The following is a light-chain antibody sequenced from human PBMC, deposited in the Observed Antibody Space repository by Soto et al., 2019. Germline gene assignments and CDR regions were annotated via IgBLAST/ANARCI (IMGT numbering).Light chain of an antibody. V-gene: IGLV1-51*02. J-gene: IGLJ1*01. CDR2: EIN. CDR3: ATWDRSLSVGV. Sequence: QSMLTQPPSVSATPGQKVTISCSGSSSNFGSNSVSWYQQLPGTAPKLLVYEINRRPSGIPDRFSGSKSGTSATLGITGLQTGDEADYYCATWDRSLSVGVFGTGTKVTVL. CDR1: SSNFGSNS.